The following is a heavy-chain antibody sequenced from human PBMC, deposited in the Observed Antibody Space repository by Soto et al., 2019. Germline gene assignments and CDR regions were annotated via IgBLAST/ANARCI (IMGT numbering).Heavy chain of an antibody. Sequence: PGRSLKLSCAASRFTFSSYSMNWVLQAPGKGLEWFSSISSSSSYIYYADSVKGRFTISRDNAKNSLYLQMNSLRADDTAVYYCARDLSDSSGWYSIYLEHWGRGTLVTVSS. CDR3: ARDLSDSSGWYSIYLEH. D-gene: IGHD6-19*01. J-gene: IGHJ1*01. CDR1: RFTFSSYS. CDR2: ISSSSSYI. V-gene: IGHV3-21*01.